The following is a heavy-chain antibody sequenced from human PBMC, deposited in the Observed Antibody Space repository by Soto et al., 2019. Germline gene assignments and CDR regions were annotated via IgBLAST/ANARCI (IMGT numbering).Heavy chain of an antibody. CDR2: INPNSGGT. Sequence: ASLKVSSKASGGTFSSYAIIWVRQAPGQGLECMGWINPNSGGTNYAQKFQGWVTMTRDTSISTAYMELSRLRSDDTAVYYCARSYYDFWSGYYTEGGFDPWGQGTLVTVSS. V-gene: IGHV1-2*04. J-gene: IGHJ5*02. CDR1: GGTFSSYA. CDR3: ARSYYDFWSGYYTEGGFDP. D-gene: IGHD3-3*01.